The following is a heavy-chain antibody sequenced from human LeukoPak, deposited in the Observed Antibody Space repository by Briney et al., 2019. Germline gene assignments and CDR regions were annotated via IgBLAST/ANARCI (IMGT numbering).Heavy chain of an antibody. V-gene: IGHV1-69*04. CDR1: GGTFSSYA. J-gene: IGHJ4*02. CDR2: IIPILGIA. D-gene: IGHD2-15*01. CDR3: ARVYGCSGGSCYYFDY. Sequence: ASVKVSCKASGGTFSSYAISWVRQAPGQGLEWMGRIIPILGIANYAQKFQGRVTITADKSTSTAYMELSSLRSEDTAVYYCARVYGCSGGSCYYFDYWGQGTLVTVSS.